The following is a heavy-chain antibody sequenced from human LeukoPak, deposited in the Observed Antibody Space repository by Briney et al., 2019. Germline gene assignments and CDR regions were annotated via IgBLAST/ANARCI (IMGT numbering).Heavy chain of an antibody. D-gene: IGHD5-12*01. CDR3: TRGSGYDSFIFDY. Sequence: GGSLRLSCTASGFTFGDYAMSWFRQAPGKGLEWVGFIRSKAYGGTTEYAASVKGRFTISRDDSKSIAYLQMNSLKTEDTAVYYCTRGSGYDSFIFDYWGQGTLVTVSS. V-gene: IGHV3-49*03. J-gene: IGHJ4*02. CDR1: GFTFGDYA. CDR2: IRSKAYGGTT.